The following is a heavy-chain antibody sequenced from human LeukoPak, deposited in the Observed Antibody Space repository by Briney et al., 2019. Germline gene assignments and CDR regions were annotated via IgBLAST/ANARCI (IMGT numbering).Heavy chain of an antibody. CDR1: GGTFTSYA. J-gene: IGHJ6*02. CDR3: ARDDIVVVPAAIYDYYYYYGMDV. V-gene: IGHV1-69*01. Sequence: GSSVKVSCKASGGTFTSYAISWVRQAPGQGLEWMGGIIPIFGTANYAQKCHGRVTITADESTSTAYMELSSLRSEDTAVYYCARDDIVVVPAAIYDYYYYYGMDVWGQGTTVTVSS. D-gene: IGHD2-2*01. CDR2: IIPIFGTA.